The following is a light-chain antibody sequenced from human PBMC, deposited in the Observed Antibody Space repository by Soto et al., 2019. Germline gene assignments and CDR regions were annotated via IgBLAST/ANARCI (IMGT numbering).Light chain of an antibody. Sequence: QSALTQPASVSGSPGQSITISCTGTSSDVGGYNYVSWYQQHPGKAPKLMIYDVSNRPSGVSNRFSGSKSGNTASLTISGLQAEDEADYYCSSYPRSSLLDFFGTGTKVTVL. CDR1: SSDVGGYNY. CDR3: SSYPRSSLLDF. V-gene: IGLV2-14*01. CDR2: DVS. J-gene: IGLJ1*01.